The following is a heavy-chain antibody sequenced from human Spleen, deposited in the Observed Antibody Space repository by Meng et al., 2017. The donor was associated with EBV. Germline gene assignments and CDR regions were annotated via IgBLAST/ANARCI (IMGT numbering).Heavy chain of an antibody. J-gene: IGHJ4*02. CDR3: ARKSDYGGNFYYFDN. V-gene: IGHV1-18*01. CDR2: ISGYNGYT. CDR1: GYTLTRYG. D-gene: IGHD4-23*01. Sequence: QVYLIQVGNEVKKPWASVKGSCKPSGYTLTRYGITWVRQAPGQGLEWMGWISGYNGYTNYAQNLQDRVTMTTDTSTSTAYMELRSLRSDDTAVYYCARKSDYGGNFYYFDNWGQGTLVTVSS.